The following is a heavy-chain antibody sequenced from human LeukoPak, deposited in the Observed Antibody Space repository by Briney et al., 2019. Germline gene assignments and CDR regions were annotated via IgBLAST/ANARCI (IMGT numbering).Heavy chain of an antibody. Sequence: GSLRLSCAASGFTFNSHAMSWVRQAPGKGLEWGSAISWCGGYPYYADSVKGRFTISRDNSKNTLYLQMNSLRAEDTAVYYCAKVVLEMATILYFDYWGQGTLVTVSS. CDR1: GFTFNSHA. J-gene: IGHJ4*02. V-gene: IGHV3-23*01. D-gene: IGHD5-24*01. CDR2: ISWCGGYP. CDR3: AKVVLEMATILYFDY.